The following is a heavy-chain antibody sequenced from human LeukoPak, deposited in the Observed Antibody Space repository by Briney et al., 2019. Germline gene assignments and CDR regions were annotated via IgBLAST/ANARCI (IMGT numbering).Heavy chain of an antibody. V-gene: IGHV1-2*02. CDR3: ARRLWFGELSWFDP. Sequence: ASVKVSCKASGYAFTGYYMHWVRQAPGQGLEWMGWINPNSGGTNYAQKFQGRVTKTRDTSISTAYMELSRLRSDDTAVYYCARRLWFGELSWFDPWGQGTLVTVSS. CDR1: GYAFTGYY. D-gene: IGHD3-10*01. CDR2: INPNSGGT. J-gene: IGHJ5*02.